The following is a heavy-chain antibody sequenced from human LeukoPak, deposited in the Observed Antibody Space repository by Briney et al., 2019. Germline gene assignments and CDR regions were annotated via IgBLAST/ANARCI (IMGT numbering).Heavy chain of an antibody. J-gene: IGHJ4*02. CDR1: GFTFDDYA. CDR3: ARGARYDSRYYFDY. Sequence: GRCLRLSCAASGFTFDDYAMHWVRQAPGKGLEWVSGISWNSGSIGYADSVKGRFTISRDNAKNSLYLQMNSLRAEDTALYYCARGARYDSRYYFDYWGQGTLVTVSS. CDR2: ISWNSGSI. D-gene: IGHD3-22*01. V-gene: IGHV3-9*01.